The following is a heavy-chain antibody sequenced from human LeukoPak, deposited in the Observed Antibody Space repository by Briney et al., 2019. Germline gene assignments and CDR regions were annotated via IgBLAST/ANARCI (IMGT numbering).Heavy chain of an antibody. CDR1: GYTFTGYY. V-gene: IGHV1-2*02. CDR3: ARDRKGGYYYYYMDV. J-gene: IGHJ6*03. D-gene: IGHD1-26*01. CDR2: INPNSGGT. Sequence: GASVKVSCKASGYTFTGYYMHWVRQAPGQGLEWMGWINPNSGGTNYAQKFQGRVTMTRDTSISTAYMELSRLRSDDTAVYYCARDRKGGYYYYYMDVWGKGTTVTVSS.